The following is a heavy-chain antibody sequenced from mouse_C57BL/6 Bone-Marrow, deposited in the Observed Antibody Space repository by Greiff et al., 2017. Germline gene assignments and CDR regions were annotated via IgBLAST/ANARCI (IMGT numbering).Heavy chain of an antibody. J-gene: IGHJ3*01. Sequence: VQLQQSGPALVKPGASVKLSCKASGYTFTCYDINWVKQRPGPGLAWIGWLYSRVGSPKYTEKFTGKATLSVDTSSSTAYMELHSLTSEDSAVYFCASLDSLSPGCAYWGQGTLVTVSA. V-gene: IGHV1-85*01. D-gene: IGHD3-2*01. CDR3: ASLDSLSPGCAY. CDR2: LYSRVGSP. CDR1: GYTFTCYD.